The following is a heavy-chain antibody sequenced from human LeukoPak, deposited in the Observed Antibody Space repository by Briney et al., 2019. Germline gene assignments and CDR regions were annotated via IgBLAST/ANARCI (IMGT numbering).Heavy chain of an antibody. CDR2: MSSSGTMI. J-gene: IGHJ6*02. Sequence: QPGGSLRLSCAASGFTLSSYEMNWVRQAPGKGLEWVSYMSSSGTMIYYADSVKGRYTISRDNAKNSLYLQMNSLRAEDTADYYCARGLGRWYPGGKYYYGMDGWGQGTKVTGS. V-gene: IGHV3-48*03. D-gene: IGHD2-15*01. CDR1: GFTLSSYE. CDR3: ARGLGRWYPGGKYYYGMDG.